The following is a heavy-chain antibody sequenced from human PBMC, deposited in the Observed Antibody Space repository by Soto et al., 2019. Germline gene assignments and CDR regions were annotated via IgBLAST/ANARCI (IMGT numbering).Heavy chain of an antibody. D-gene: IGHD5-18*01. CDR2: ISYDGSYK. CDR3: AVALLPKIYYYYGLDV. V-gene: IGHV3-30*03. CDR1: GLTFSRYG. Sequence: QVQLVESGGGVVQPGRSLTLSCAASGLTFSRYGMHWVRQAPGKGLEWVAVISYDGSYKYYGGSVKGRFTISRENFKNTLYLQMNNVRPEDTAVYSCAVALLPKIYYYYGLDVWGQGTTVTVSS. J-gene: IGHJ6*02.